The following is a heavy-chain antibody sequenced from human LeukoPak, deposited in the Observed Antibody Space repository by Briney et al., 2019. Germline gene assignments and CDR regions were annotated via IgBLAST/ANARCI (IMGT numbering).Heavy chain of an antibody. J-gene: IGHJ4*02. V-gene: IGHV3-23*01. CDR1: GFTFSSYA. CDR2: ISGSGGST. Sequence: GRSLRLSCAASGFTFSSYAMSWVRQAPGKGLEWVSAISGSGGSTYYADSVKGRFTISRDNSKNTLYLQMNSLRAEDTAVYYCARGSYYDSSGYYPYYFDYWGQGTLVTVSS. D-gene: IGHD3-22*01. CDR3: ARGSYYDSSGYYPYYFDY.